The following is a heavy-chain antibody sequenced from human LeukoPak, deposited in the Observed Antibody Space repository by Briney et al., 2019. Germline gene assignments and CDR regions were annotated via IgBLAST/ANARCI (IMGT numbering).Heavy chain of an antibody. Sequence: PSQTLSLSCTVSGGSISSGSYYWSWIRQPAGKGLEWIGRIYTSGTTSYNPSLKSRVSISVDRSKNQVSLKVFSVTAADTAIYYCARHLSGTTVAHYFDFWGQGTLVPVSS. D-gene: IGHD1-1*01. CDR3: ARHLSGTTVAHYFDF. CDR1: GGSISSGSYY. V-gene: IGHV4-61*02. CDR2: IYTSGTT. J-gene: IGHJ4*02.